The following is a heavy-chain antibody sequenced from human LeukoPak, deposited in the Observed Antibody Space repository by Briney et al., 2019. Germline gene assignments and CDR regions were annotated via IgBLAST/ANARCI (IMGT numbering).Heavy chain of an antibody. D-gene: IGHD1-26*01. Sequence: RGESLKISCQGSDYRFATYWIAWLRQMPGKGLEWMGIIYPSDSDTRYSPSFQGQVTISADKSIKTAYLQWSSLKASDTAMYYCARPLQGIVGATGFDYWGQGTLVTVSS. J-gene: IGHJ4*02. CDR2: IYPSDSDT. CDR1: DYRFATYW. CDR3: ARPLQGIVGATGFDY. V-gene: IGHV5-51*01.